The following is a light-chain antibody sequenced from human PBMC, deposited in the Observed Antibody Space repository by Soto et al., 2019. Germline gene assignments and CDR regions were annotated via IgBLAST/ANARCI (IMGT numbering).Light chain of an antibody. CDR2: DVS. Sequence: DIPMTQSPSTLSASVGDRITITCRASQSISSYLAWYQQKPGKAPNLLIYDVSNLESGVPSRFSGSGSGTEFTLTVNSLQPDDFATYYCQYYNSYSSFGQGTKLQI. CDR1: QSISSY. J-gene: IGKJ2*03. V-gene: IGKV1-5*01. CDR3: QYYNSYSS.